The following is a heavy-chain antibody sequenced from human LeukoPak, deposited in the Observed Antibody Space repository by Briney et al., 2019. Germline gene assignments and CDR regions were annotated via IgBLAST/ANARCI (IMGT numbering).Heavy chain of an antibody. J-gene: IGHJ5*02. CDR2: ISSSRSYI. CDR3: ARGGEGDWFDP. D-gene: IGHD3-10*01. Sequence: GGSLRLSCAASGFTFSSYSMNWVRQAPGKGLEWVSFISSSRSYIYYADSVKGRFTISRDNAKNTLYLQMNSLRAEDTAVYYCARGGEGDWFDPWGQGTLVTVSS. CDR1: GFTFSSYS. V-gene: IGHV3-21*01.